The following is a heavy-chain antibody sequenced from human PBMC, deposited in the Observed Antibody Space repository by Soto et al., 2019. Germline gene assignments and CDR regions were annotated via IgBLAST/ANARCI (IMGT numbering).Heavy chain of an antibody. D-gene: IGHD3-16*01. Sequence: QVQLVDSGGDVVQPGRSLRLSCEVSGFTFGDFGIHWVRQAPGKGLEWVTVIWADGTNKYYADSVKGRFTVSRDNSKNTLYLQMNSLRVEDTAVYYCARDLVTLAAMDVWGPGTTVLVSS. CDR2: IWADGTNK. J-gene: IGHJ6*02. CDR3: ARDLVTLAAMDV. V-gene: IGHV3-33*01. CDR1: GFTFGDFG.